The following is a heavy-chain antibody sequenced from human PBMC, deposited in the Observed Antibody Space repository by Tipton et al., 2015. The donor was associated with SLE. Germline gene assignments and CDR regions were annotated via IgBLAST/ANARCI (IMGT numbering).Heavy chain of an antibody. D-gene: IGHD6-19*01. CDR1: GGSISIDTYY. J-gene: IGHJ4*02. CDR2: IHHSGIT. V-gene: IGHV4-39*01. Sequence: GLVKPSEMLSLTCTVSGGSISIDTYYWAWIRQPPGKGLEWIGSIHHSGITFYNSSLKSRVTMSVDTSKNRFSLTLGSVTAADTAVYYCANAMAGLYFGHWGQGTGVTVSS. CDR3: ANAMAGLYFGH.